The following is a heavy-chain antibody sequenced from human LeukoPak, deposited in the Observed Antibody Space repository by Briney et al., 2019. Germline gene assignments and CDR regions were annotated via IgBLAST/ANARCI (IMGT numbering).Heavy chain of an antibody. CDR3: ARPYCSGGSCNNWFDP. Sequence: GESLWISCKGSGYSFTSHWISWVRQMPGKGLEWMGRIDPSDSYTNYSPSFQGHVTISADKSISTAYLQWSSLKASDTAMYYCARPYCSGGSCNNWFDPWGQGTLVTVSS. V-gene: IGHV5-10-1*01. CDR2: IDPSDSYT. J-gene: IGHJ5*02. D-gene: IGHD2-15*01. CDR1: GYSFTSHW.